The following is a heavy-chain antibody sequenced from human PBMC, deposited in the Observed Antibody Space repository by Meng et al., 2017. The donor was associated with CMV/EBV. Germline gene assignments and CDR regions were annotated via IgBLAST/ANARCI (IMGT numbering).Heavy chain of an antibody. J-gene: IGHJ4*02. CDR2: IKCDGSEK. CDR1: GFTFSSSW. V-gene: IGHV3-52*01. D-gene: IGHD3-10*01. CDR3: VRIDGIRGGFDY. Sequence: GESLKISCAASGFTFSSSWMHWVCQAPEKGLEWVADIKCDGSEKYYVDSVEGRLTISRDNAKNSLYLQVNSLRAEDMTVYYCVRIDGIRGGFDYWGQGTLVTVSS.